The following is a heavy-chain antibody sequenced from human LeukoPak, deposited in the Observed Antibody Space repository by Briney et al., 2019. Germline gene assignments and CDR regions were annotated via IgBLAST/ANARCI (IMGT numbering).Heavy chain of an antibody. CDR2: INPNSGGT. CDR1: GYTFTGHY. J-gene: IGHJ5*02. D-gene: IGHD1-1*01. V-gene: IGHV1-2*06. CDR3: ARGGAVLGTKYNWFDP. Sequence: PGASVRVSCKASGYTFTGHYMHWVRQAPGQGLEWVGRINPNSGGTNYAQKFQGGVTMTRATSISTGYMDLSRLRSDDTAVYYCARGGAVLGTKYNWFDPWGQGTLVTVSS.